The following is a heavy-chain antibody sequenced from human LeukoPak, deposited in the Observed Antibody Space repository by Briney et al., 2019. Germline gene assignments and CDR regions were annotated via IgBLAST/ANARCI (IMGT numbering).Heavy chain of an antibody. Sequence: SGGSLRLSCAASGFSFSTYWMHWVRQAPGKGLVWVSRLNGYGNSANYADSVEGRFTISRDNTQSTLYLQMNSLRAEDSAVYFCAKVMMAGDPAGISIFDYWGQGALVTVSS. V-gene: IGHV3-74*01. CDR3: AKVMMAGDPAGISIFDY. D-gene: IGHD3-16*01. CDR2: LNGYGNSA. CDR1: GFSFSTYW. J-gene: IGHJ4*02.